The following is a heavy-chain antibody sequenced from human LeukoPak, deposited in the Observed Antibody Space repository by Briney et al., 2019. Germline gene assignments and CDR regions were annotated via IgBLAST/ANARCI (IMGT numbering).Heavy chain of an antibody. J-gene: IGHJ4*02. Sequence: GGSLRLSCAASGFTFSSYGMHWVRQAPGKGLEWVAVISYDGSNKYYADSVKGRFTISRDNSKNTLYLQMNSLRAEDTAVYYCAKNNRRGMATITPFDYWGQGTLVTVSS. V-gene: IGHV3-30*18. CDR2: ISYDGSNK. D-gene: IGHD5-24*01. CDR1: GFTFSSYG. CDR3: AKNNRRGMATITPFDY.